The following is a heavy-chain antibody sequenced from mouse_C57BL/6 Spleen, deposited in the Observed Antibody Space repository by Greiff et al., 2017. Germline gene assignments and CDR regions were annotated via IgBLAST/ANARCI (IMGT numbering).Heavy chain of an antibody. CDR1: GYAFSSSW. CDR2: IYPGDGDT. CDR3: AESRGSSYPFDY. V-gene: IGHV1-82*01. D-gene: IGHD1-1*01. J-gene: IGHJ2*01. Sequence: QVQLQQSGPELVKPGASVKISCKASGYAFSSSWMNWVKQRPGKGLEWIGRIYPGDGDTNSNGKFKGKATLTADTSSSTAYMQLSSLTSEDSAVYCWAESRGSSYPFDYGGQGTTLTVSS.